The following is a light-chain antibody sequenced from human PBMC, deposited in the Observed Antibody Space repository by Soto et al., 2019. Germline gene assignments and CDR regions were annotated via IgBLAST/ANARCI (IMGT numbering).Light chain of an antibody. J-gene: IGKJ3*01. CDR3: QQYNNWPFT. Sequence: EIVMTQSPATLSVSPGERATLSCRASQSISSNLAWYQQKPGQAPRLLIYGASTRATGIPATFSGSGSGTEFTLTISSLQSEDFAVYYCQQYNNWPFTFGPGNNVDIK. CDR1: QSISSN. V-gene: IGKV3-15*01. CDR2: GAS.